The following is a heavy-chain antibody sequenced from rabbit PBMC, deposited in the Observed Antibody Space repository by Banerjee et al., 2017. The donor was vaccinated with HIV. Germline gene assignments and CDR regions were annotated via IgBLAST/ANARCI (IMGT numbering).Heavy chain of an antibody. V-gene: IGHV1S45*01. CDR2: IDPDTSAST. CDR3: ARADALGYGLDL. J-gene: IGHJ4*01. Sequence: QEQLVESGGGLVQPGASLTLSCKASGFDFSNNAMCWVRQAPGKGLEWIGCIDPDTSASTWYASWAKGRFTITKTSSTTVTLQMTSLTAADMATYFCARADALGYGLDLWGPGTLVTVS. D-gene: IGHD6-1*01. CDR1: GFDFSNNA.